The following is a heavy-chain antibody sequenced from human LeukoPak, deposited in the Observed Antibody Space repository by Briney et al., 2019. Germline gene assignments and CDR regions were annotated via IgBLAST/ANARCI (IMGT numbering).Heavy chain of an antibody. CDR2: IRYDGSNK. CDR1: GFTFSSYG. J-gene: IGHJ4*02. D-gene: IGHD6-6*01. V-gene: IGHV3-30*02. Sequence: PGGSLRLSCAASGFTFSSYGMHWVRQAPGKGLEWVAFIRYDGSNKYYADSVKGRFTISRDNSKNTLYLQMDSLRAEDTAVYYCAKSFVKAARTDYWGQGTLVTVSS. CDR3: AKSFVKAARTDY.